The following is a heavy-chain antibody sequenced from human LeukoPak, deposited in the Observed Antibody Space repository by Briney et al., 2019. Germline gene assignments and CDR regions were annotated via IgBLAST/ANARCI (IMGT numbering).Heavy chain of an antibody. V-gene: IGHV4-59*01. CDR3: ARSFYNHGNYFDY. Sequence: SETLSLTCTVTGGSINSYYRSWIRQPPGKGLEWIGCVYHTGSTDYNSSLKSRVTISLDTSKNQFSLKLSSVTAADTAVYYCARSFYNHGNYFDYWGQGTLVTVSS. D-gene: IGHD3-10*01. J-gene: IGHJ4*02. CDR1: GGSINSYY. CDR2: VYHTGST.